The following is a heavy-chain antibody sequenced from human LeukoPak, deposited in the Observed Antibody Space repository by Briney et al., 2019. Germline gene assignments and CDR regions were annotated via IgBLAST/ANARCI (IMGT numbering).Heavy chain of an antibody. V-gene: IGHV4-61*01. CDR3: ARDYAYCGGDCYFYFDY. J-gene: IGHJ4*02. D-gene: IGHD2-21*02. CDR1: GGSLSSGSYY. Sequence: SETLSLTCTVSGGSLSSGSYYWSWIRQPPGKGLEWNGYIYYSGSTNYNPSLKSRVTISVDTSKNQFSLKLSSVTAADTAVYYCARDYAYCGGDCYFYFDYWGQGTLVTVSS. CDR2: IYYSGST.